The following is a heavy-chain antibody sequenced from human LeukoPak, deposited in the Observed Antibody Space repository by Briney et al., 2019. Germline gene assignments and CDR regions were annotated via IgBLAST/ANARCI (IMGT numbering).Heavy chain of an antibody. D-gene: IGHD6-6*01. CDR1: GYTFTGYY. CDR2: INPNSGNT. V-gene: IGHV1-8*02. J-gene: IGHJ6*03. Sequence: ASVKVSCKASGYTFTGYYMHWVRQAPGQGLEWMGRINPNSGNTGYAQKFQGRVTMTRNTSISTAYMELSSLRSEDTAVYYCAGRGIAARYRWSSLDYYMDVWGKGTTVTVSS. CDR3: AGRGIAARYRWSSLDYYMDV.